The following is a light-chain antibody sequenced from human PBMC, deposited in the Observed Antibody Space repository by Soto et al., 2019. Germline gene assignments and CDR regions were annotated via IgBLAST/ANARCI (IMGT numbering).Light chain of an antibody. CDR2: DAS. Sequence: DIQMTQSPSTLSASVGERVTLTCRASQSISRWLAWYQQKPGKAPKALIYDASTLRSGVPSRFSGGGSGTEFTLTISSLQPDDFATYYCQQYNTYSTFGQGTRLEIK. V-gene: IGKV1-5*01. CDR3: QQYNTYST. J-gene: IGKJ5*01. CDR1: QSISRW.